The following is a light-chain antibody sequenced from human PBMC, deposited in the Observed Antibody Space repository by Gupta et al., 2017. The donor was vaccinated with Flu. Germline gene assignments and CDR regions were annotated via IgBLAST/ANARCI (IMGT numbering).Light chain of an antibody. CDR2: EVS. CDR3: SSYTSSSTLV. J-gene: IGLJ1*01. V-gene: IGLV2-14*01. CDR1: SSDVGGYNY. Sequence: QSALPQHASLSGSPDQPTTIPCPGTSSDVGGYNYVSWYQQHPGKAPKLMIYEVSNRPSGVSNRFSGSKSGNTASLTITVLQAEDEADYYCSSYTSSSTLVFGTGTKVTVL.